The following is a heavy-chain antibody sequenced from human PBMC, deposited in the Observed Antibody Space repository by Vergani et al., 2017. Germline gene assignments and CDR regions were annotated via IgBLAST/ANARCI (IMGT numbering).Heavy chain of an antibody. CDR3: ARETPGPYYDILTGYYGDYYYYGMDV. CDR1: GGSISSGSYY. J-gene: IGHJ6*02. CDR2: IYTSGST. Sequence: QVQLQESGPGLVKPSQTLSLTCTVSGGSISSGSYYWSWIRQPAGKGLEWIGRIYTSGSTNYNPSLKSRVTISVDTSKNQFSLKLSSVPAADTAVYYCARETPGPYYDILTGYYGDYYYYGMDVWGQGTTVTVSS. V-gene: IGHV4-61*02. D-gene: IGHD3-9*01.